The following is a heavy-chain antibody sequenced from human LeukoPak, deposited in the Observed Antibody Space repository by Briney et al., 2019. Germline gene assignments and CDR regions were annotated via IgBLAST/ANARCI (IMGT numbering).Heavy chain of an antibody. V-gene: IGHV3-21*01. CDR2: ISSSSSYI. Sequence: NTGGSLRLSCAASGFTFSSYSMNWVRQAPGKGLEWVSSISSSSSYIYYADSVKGRFTISRDNAKNSLYLQMNSLRAEDTAVYYCASGYSCGYNYWGQGTLVTVSS. J-gene: IGHJ4*02. CDR3: ASGYSCGYNY. D-gene: IGHD5-18*01. CDR1: GFTFSSYS.